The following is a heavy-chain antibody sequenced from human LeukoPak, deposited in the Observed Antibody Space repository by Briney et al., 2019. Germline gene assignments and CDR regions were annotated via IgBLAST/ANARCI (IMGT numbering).Heavy chain of an antibody. CDR1: GFTFSNYD. V-gene: IGHV3-30*02. CDR2: IRSDGSNK. D-gene: IGHD3-16*01. Sequence: GGSLRLSCAASGFTFSNYDMHWVRQAPGKGLEWVAFIRSDGSNKYYADSAKGRFTISRDNSKNTLYLQMNSLRSEDTAVYHCYYEGYWGQGTLVTVSS. J-gene: IGHJ4*02. CDR3: YYEGY.